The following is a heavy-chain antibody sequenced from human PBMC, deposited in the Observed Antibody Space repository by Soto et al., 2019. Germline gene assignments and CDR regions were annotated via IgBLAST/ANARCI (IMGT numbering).Heavy chain of an antibody. CDR3: AHRVLRTVFGLVTTTAIYFDF. J-gene: IGHJ4*02. D-gene: IGHD3-3*01. CDR1: GFSLTTSGVG. Sequence: QITLNESGHTQVTPRQTLTLTCTFSGFSLTTSGVGVGWIRQSPGKAPEWLALIYWDDDKRYSPSLKSRLTITKDTSKNQVVLTMADLDPADTATYYCAHRVLRTVFGLVTTTAIYFDFWGQGTPVAVSS. CDR2: IYWDDDK. V-gene: IGHV2-5*02.